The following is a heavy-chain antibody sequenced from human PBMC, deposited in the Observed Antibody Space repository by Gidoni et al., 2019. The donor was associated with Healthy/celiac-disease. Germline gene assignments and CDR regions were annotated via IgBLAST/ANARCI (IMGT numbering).Heavy chain of an antibody. V-gene: IGHV1-69*01. Sequence: QVQLVQAGAEVKKPGSSVKVSCKASGGTFRSYAISWVRQAPGQGLEWMGGIIPIFGTANYAQKFQGRVTITADESTSTAYMELSSLRSEDTAVYYCARDKAAAESIDQYGMDVWGQGTTVTVSS. CDR3: ARDKAAAESIDQYGMDV. CDR1: GGTFRSYA. J-gene: IGHJ6*02. CDR2: IIPIFGTA. D-gene: IGHD6-13*01.